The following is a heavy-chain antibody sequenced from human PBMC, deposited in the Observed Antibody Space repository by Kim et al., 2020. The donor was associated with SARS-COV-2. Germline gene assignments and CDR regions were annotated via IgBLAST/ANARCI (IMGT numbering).Heavy chain of an antibody. J-gene: IGHJ4*02. V-gene: IGHV7-4-1*02. CDR2: INTNTGNP. CDR3: ARNPPPKAPYCSGGSCYSDY. D-gene: IGHD2-15*01. CDR1: GYTFTSYA. Sequence: ASVKVSCKASGYTFTSYAMNWVRQAPGQGLEWMGWINTNTGNPTYAQGFTGRFVFSLDTSVSTAYLQISSLKAEDTAVYYCARNPPPKAPYCSGGSCYSDYWGQGTLVTVSS.